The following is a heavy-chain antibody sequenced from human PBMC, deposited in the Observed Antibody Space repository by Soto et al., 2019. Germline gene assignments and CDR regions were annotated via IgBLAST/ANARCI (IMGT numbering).Heavy chain of an antibody. CDR1: GGSFSGYY. Sequence: SETLSLTCAVYGGSFSGYYWSWIRQPSGKGLEWIGEINHSGSTNYNPSLKSRVTISVDTSKNQFSLKLSSVTAADTAVYYCAEYCSGGSCYGSYYMDVWGKGTTVTVSS. CDR3: AEYCSGGSCYGSYYMDV. J-gene: IGHJ6*03. D-gene: IGHD2-15*01. CDR2: INHSGST. V-gene: IGHV4-34*01.